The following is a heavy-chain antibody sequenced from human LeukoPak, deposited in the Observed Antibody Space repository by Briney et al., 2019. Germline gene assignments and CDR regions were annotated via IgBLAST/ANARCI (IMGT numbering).Heavy chain of an antibody. CDR3: AKTMVRGVIISWSWFDP. V-gene: IGHV3-21*01. CDR2: ISSSSSYI. D-gene: IGHD3-10*01. J-gene: IGHJ5*02. CDR1: GFTFSSYS. Sequence: NPGGSLRLSCAASGFTFSSYSMNWVRQAPGKGLEWVSSISSSSSYIYYADSVKGRFTISRDNAKNSLYLQMNSLRAEDTAVYYCAKTMVRGVIISWSWFDPWGQGTLVTVSS.